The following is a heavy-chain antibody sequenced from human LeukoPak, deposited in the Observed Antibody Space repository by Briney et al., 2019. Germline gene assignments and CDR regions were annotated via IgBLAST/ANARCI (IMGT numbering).Heavy chain of an antibody. CDR2: IKHDGSEK. J-gene: IGHJ4*02. Sequence: GGSLRLSCATSGFPFSIYWMTWVRQAPGKGLEWVANIKHDGSEKSYVDSVKGRFTISRDNAKNSLYLQMNSLRAEDTAVYYCASSGGNDILTGSYYFDYWGQGTLVTVSS. CDR3: ASSGGNDILTGSYYFDY. D-gene: IGHD3-9*01. V-gene: IGHV3-7*01. CDR1: GFPFSIYW.